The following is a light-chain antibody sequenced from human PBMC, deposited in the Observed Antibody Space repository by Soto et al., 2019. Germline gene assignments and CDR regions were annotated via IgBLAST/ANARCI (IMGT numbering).Light chain of an antibody. CDR3: TSYIRSSTLDAV. CDR2: EIS. Sequence: SVLSPPACVSGSPGHSITISCTGTRSDVGGYNYVSCYQPYSCKAPKLMSYEISIQPSKDSIYLSITTSGTTDSPTFSGLQDEDEADHYCTSYIRSSTLDAVYGTGPKVTVL. J-gene: IGLJ1*01. V-gene: IGLV2-14*01. CDR1: RSDVGGYNY.